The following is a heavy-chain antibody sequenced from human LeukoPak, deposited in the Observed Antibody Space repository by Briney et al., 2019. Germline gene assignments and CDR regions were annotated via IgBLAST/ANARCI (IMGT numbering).Heavy chain of an antibody. CDR1: GFTFSSYA. CDR3: ARVAVDTAMALDY. V-gene: IGHV3-64*01. D-gene: IGHD5-18*01. J-gene: IGHJ4*02. Sequence: GRSLRLSCAASGFTFSSYAMHWVRQAPGKGLEYVSAISSNGGSTYYANSVKGRFTISRDNSKNTLYLQMGSLRAEDMAVYYCARVAVDTAMALDYWGQGTLVTVSS. CDR2: ISSNGGST.